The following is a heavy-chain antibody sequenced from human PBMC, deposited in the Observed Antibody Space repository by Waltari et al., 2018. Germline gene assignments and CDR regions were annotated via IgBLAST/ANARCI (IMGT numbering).Heavy chain of an antibody. D-gene: IGHD2-8*01. CDR3: ARDTLISGYCTNGVCYNVY. V-gene: IGHV1-18*01. CDR1: GYTFTSFG. J-gene: IGHJ4*02. CDR2: ISGYNGNT. Sequence: QVQLVQSGAEVKKPGASVKVSCKASGYTFTSFGISWVRQAPGQGLEWMGWISGYNGNTKYAQNVQGRVTMTTDTSTSTAYMELSRLRSDDTAVYYCARDTLISGYCTNGVCYNVYWGQGTLVTVSS.